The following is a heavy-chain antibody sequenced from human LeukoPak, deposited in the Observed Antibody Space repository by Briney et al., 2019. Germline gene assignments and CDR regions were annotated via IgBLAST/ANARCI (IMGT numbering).Heavy chain of an antibody. CDR1: GYTFTNYG. V-gene: IGHV1-18*01. J-gene: IGHJ4*02. CDR3: ARVRSSSSADFNY. D-gene: IGHD6-6*01. Sequence: ASVKVSCKASGYTFTNYGISWVRQAPGQGLEWMGWISAYNGNTNYAQKLQGRVTMTTDKSTSTAYMELSSLRSEDTAVCYCARVRSSSSADFNYWGQGTLVTVSS. CDR2: ISAYNGNT.